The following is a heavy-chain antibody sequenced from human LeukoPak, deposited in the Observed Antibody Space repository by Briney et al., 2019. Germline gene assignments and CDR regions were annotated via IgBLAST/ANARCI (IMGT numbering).Heavy chain of an antibody. V-gene: IGHV4-34*01. J-gene: IGHJ4*02. CDR1: GGSFSGYY. D-gene: IGHD4-17*01. CDR3: ARGRFADYGDYVYFDY. Sequence: SETLSLTCAVYGGSFSGYYWSWIRQPPGKGLEWIGEINHSGSTNYNPSLKSRVTISVDTSKNRFSLKLSSVTAADTAVYYCARGRFADYGDYVYFDYWGQGTLVTVSS. CDR2: INHSGST.